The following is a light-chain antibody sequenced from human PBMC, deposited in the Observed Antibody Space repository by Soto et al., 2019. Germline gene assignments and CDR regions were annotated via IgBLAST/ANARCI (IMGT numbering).Light chain of an antibody. CDR3: AAWDGSLNNVL. CDR2: GNN. J-gene: IGLJ2*01. V-gene: IGLV1-44*01. CDR1: GSSIGTNT. Sequence: QSVLTQPPSASGTPGQRVTISCSGSGSSIGTNTVNWYRQLPGTAPKLLIYGNNQRPSGVPDRFSGSKSGTSASLAISGLQAGDGAEYYCAAWDGSLNNVLFGGGTKLTVL.